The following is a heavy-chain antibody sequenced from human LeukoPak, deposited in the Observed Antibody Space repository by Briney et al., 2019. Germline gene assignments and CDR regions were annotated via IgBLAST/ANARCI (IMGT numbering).Heavy chain of an antibody. J-gene: IGHJ6*02. CDR2: IWYDGSKK. V-gene: IGHV3-33*01. Sequence: GGSLRLSCAASGFTFSRFGMHWVRQAPGNGLEWVAVIWYDGSKKYYADSVKGRFTISRDNSKNTLSLQMNSLRAEDTAVYYCARDYRYYDILTGYYAPYGMDVWGQGTTVTVSS. D-gene: IGHD3-9*01. CDR3: ARDYRYYDILTGYYAPYGMDV. CDR1: GFTFSRFG.